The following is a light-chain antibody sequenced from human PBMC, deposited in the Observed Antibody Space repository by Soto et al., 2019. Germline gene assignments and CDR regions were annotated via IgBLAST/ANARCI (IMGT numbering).Light chain of an antibody. Sequence: QSSLTQPASVSGSPGQSITISCTGTRSDVGGYNYVAWYQQHPGKAPKLMIYEVSNRPSGVSNRFSGSKSGNTASLTISGLQAEDEADYYCSSYTSSNTLGFGGGTKLTVL. CDR3: SSYTSSNTLG. V-gene: IGLV2-14*01. CDR2: EVS. CDR1: RSDVGGYNY. J-gene: IGLJ2*01.